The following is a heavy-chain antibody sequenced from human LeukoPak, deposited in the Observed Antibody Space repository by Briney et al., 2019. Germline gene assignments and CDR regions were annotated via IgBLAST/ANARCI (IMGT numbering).Heavy chain of an antibody. CDR1: GGSISSYY. V-gene: IGHV4-4*09. CDR2: IYTSGST. J-gene: IGHJ6*03. CDR3: ARRTKGGNYYYYYMDV. Sequence: SETLSLTCTVSGGSISSYYWSWIRQPPGKGLEWIGYIYTSGSTNYNPSLESRVTISVDTSKNQFFLKLSSVTAADTAVYYCARRTKGGNYYYYYMDVWGKGTTVTVSS. D-gene: IGHD1-1*01.